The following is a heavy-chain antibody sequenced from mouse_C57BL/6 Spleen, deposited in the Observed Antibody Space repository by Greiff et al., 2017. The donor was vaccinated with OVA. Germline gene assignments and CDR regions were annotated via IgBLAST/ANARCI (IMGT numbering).Heavy chain of an antibody. CDR1: GFTFSDYG. J-gene: IGHJ2*01. CDR3: ARGKIYYDYDEDFDY. Sequence: EVKLVESGGGLVKPGGSLKLSCAASGFTFSDYGMHWVRQAPEKGLEWVAYISSGSSTIYYADTVKGRFTISRDNAKNTLFLQMTSLRSEDTAMYYCARGKIYYDYDEDFDYWGQGTTLTVSS. CDR2: ISSGSSTI. V-gene: IGHV5-17*01. D-gene: IGHD2-4*01.